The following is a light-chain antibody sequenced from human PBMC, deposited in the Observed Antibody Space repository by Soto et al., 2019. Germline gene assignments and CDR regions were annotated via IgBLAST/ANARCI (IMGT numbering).Light chain of an antibody. J-gene: IGKJ2*01. Sequence: EIVLTQSPSTLSLSPGERATLSCRASQSVSSSYLAWYQQKAGQAPRLLIYAASNRATGIPDRFSGSASGTDFTLTISRLEPEDFAVYYCQHYGSSPPMYTFGQGTKLDI. CDR1: QSVSSSY. CDR3: QHYGSSPPMYT. CDR2: AAS. V-gene: IGKV3-20*01.